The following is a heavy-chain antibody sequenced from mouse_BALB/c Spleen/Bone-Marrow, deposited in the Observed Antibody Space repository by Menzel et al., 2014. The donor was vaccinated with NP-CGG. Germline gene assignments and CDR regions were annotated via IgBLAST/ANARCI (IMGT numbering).Heavy chain of an antibody. V-gene: IGHV4-1*02. CDR2: INPDSSTI. J-gene: IGHJ4*01. CDR1: GFDSSGYW. CDR3: ARLGYYGTMDY. D-gene: IGHD1-1*01. Sequence: EVQGVESGGGLVQPGGSLKLSCAASGFDSSGYWMSWVRQAPGKGLEWIGEINPDSSTINYTPSLKDKFIISRDNAKNTLYPQMSKVRSEDTALYYCARLGYYGTMDYWGQGTSVTVSS.